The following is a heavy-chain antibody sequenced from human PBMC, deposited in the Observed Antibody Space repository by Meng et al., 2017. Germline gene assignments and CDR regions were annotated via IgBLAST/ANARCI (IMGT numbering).Heavy chain of an antibody. CDR1: GFTFSSYA. D-gene: IGHD3-10*01. CDR2: ISGSGGST. V-gene: IGHV3-23*01. Sequence: ESLKISCAASGFTFSSYAMSWVRQAPGKGLEWVSAISGSGGSTYYADSVKGRFTISRDNSKNTLYLQMNSLRAEDTAVYYCAKGNYYGSGTLDYWGQGTLVTVSS. CDR3: AKGNYYGSGTLDY. J-gene: IGHJ4*02.